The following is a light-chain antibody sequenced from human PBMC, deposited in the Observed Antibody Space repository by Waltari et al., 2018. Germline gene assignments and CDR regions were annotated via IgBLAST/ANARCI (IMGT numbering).Light chain of an antibody. Sequence: QSVLTQPPSVSGAPGQRVTISCTGSSSNIGPNYDVHWYQQLPGAAPKVLIYAYNIRPSGVPYRFSGSRSGTSASLAITGLQAEDEAVYYCQSYDNSLSAWVFGGGTKLTVL. CDR2: AYN. V-gene: IGLV1-40*01. CDR3: QSYDNSLSAWV. CDR1: SSNIGPNYD. J-gene: IGLJ3*02.